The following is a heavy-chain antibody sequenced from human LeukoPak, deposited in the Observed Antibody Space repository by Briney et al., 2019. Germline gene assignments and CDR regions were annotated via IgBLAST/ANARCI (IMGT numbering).Heavy chain of an antibody. V-gene: IGHV3-30*03. CDR3: ARVGYGDYGVPPAYYMDV. J-gene: IGHJ6*03. CDR2: ISYDGSNK. CDR1: GFTVSSNY. D-gene: IGHD4-17*01. Sequence: GGSLRLSCAASGFTVSSNYMSWVRQAPGKGLEWVAVISYDGSNKYYADSVKGRFTISRDNSKNTLYLQMNSLRAEDTAVYYCARVGYGDYGVPPAYYMDVWGKGTTVTVSS.